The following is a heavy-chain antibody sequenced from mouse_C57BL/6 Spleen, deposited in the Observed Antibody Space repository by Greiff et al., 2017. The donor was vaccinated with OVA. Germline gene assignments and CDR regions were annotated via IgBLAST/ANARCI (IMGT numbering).Heavy chain of an antibody. J-gene: IGHJ1*03. V-gene: IGHV1-15*01. CDR1: GYTFTDYE. CDR3: TRENYSRYFDV. CDR2: IDPETGGT. Sequence: QVHVKQSGAELVRPGASVTLSCKASGYTFTDYEMHWVKQTPVHGLEWIGAIDPETGGTAYTQKFKGKAILTADKSSSTAYMELRSLTSEDSAVYYCTRENYSRYFDVWGTGTTVTVSS. D-gene: IGHD2-12*01.